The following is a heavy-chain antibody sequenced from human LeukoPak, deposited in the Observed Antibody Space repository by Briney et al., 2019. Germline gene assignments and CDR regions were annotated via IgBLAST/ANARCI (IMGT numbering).Heavy chain of an antibody. V-gene: IGHV3-30*04. CDR1: GFTFSSYA. CDR3: AKEIPFYYYGSGSYYNTDAFNI. D-gene: IGHD3-10*01. CDR2: ISYDGSNK. Sequence: GGSLRLSCAASGFTFSSYAIHWVRQAPGKGLEWVAVISYDGSNKYYADSVKGRFTISRDNSKNTLYLQMNSLRAEDTAVYYCAKEIPFYYYGSGSYYNTDAFNIWGQGTMVTVSS. J-gene: IGHJ3*02.